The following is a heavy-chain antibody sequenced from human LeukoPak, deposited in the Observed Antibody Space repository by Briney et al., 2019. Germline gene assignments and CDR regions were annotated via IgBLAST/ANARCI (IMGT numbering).Heavy chain of an antibody. J-gene: IGHJ4*02. CDR2: INHSGST. V-gene: IGHV4-34*01. D-gene: IGHD2-2*02. CDR1: GGSISGYY. CDR3: ARSQGYCSSTSCYTDDY. Sequence: PSEALSLTCAVYGGSISGYYWSWIRQPPGKGLEWIGEINHSGSTNYNPSLKSRVTISVDTSKNQFSLKLSSVTAADTAVYYCARSQGYCSSTSCYTDDYWGQGTLVTVSS.